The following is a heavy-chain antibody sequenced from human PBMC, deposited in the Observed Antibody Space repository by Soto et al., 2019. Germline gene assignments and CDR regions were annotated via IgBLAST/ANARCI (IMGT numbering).Heavy chain of an antibody. D-gene: IGHD1-1*01. CDR3: ERRNALEY. Sequence: EVQLVESGGGLVQPGGSLRLSCVVSGFTFSDFYMNWVRQAPGKGLEWISYISSSGTTIYYADSVKGRFTISRDNAKRSLYLQMDSLRVEDTAVYYCERRNALEYWGQGTLVTVSS. V-gene: IGHV3-48*01. CDR2: ISSSGTTI. J-gene: IGHJ4*02. CDR1: GFTFSDFY.